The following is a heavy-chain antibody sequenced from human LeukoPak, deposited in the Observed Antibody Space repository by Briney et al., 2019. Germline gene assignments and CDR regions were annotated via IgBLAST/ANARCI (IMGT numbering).Heavy chain of an antibody. D-gene: IGHD2-8*01. J-gene: IGHJ4*02. Sequence: PSETLSLTCAVYGGSFSGYYWSWIRQPPGKGLEWIGEINHSGSTNYNPSLKSRVTISVDTSKNQFSLKLSSVTAADTAVYYCALLKDYWGQGTLVTVSS. CDR3: ALLKDY. CDR1: GGSFSGYY. V-gene: IGHV4-34*01. CDR2: INHSGST.